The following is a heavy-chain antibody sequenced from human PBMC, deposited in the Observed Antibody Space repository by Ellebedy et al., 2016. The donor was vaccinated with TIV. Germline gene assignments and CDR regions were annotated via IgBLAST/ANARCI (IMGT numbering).Heavy chain of an antibody. V-gene: IGHV3-74*01. D-gene: IGHD3-16*01. CDR3: ARFGLRPSKDAFDV. Sequence: PGGSLRLSCAASGFTFSSYWMHWVRHAPGKGLVWVSRINGDGSSTSYADSVKGRFTISRDNAKNTLYLQMNSLRAEDTAVYYCARFGLRPSKDAFDVWGQGTMVTVSS. CDR2: INGDGSST. CDR1: GFTFSSYW. J-gene: IGHJ3*01.